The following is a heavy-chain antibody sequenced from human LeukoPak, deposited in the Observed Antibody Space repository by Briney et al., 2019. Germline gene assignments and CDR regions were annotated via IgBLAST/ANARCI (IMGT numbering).Heavy chain of an antibody. CDR1: GGSFSGYY. V-gene: IGHV4-34*01. J-gene: IGHJ5*02. CDR3: ARKGGYGGINWFDP. D-gene: IGHD4-23*01. CDR2: INHSGST. Sequence: SETLSLTCAVYGGSFSGYYWSWIRQPPGKGLEWIGEINHSGSTNYNPSLKSRVTISVDTSKNQFSLKLSSVTAADTAVYYCARKGGYGGINWFDPWGQGTLVTVSS.